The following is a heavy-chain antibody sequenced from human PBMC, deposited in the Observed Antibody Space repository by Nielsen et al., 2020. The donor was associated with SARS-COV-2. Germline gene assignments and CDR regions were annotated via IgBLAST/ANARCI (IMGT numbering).Heavy chain of an antibody. D-gene: IGHD6-6*01. V-gene: IGHV3-11*05. Sequence: GGSLRLSCAASGFTFSDYYMSWIRQAPGKGLEWVSYISSSSSYTNYADSVKGRFTISRDNANNALYLQMNSLRAEDTAVYFCARAQASAMDVWGQGTTVTVSS. CDR1: GFTFSDYY. J-gene: IGHJ6*02. CDR3: ARAQASAMDV. CDR2: ISSSSSYT.